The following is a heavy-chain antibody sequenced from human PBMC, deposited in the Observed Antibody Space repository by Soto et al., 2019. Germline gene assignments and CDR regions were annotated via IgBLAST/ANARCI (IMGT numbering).Heavy chain of an antibody. J-gene: IGHJ5*02. D-gene: IGHD2-2*01. CDR2: IYYSGST. Sequence: SETLSLTCTVSGGSISSYYWSWIRQPPGKGLEWIGYIYYSGSTNYNPSLKSRVTISVDTSKNQFSLKLSSVTAADKAVYYCARDRVGWFDPWGQRTPVSVSS. CDR3: ARDRVGWFDP. CDR1: GGSISSYY. V-gene: IGHV4-59*01.